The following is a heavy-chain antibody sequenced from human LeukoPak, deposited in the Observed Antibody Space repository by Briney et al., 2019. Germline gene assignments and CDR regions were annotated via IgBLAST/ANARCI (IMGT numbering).Heavy chain of an antibody. CDR1: GSTFSSYW. Sequence: GGSLRLSCAASGSTFSSYWMSWVRQAPGKGPEWVANIKQDGGEKNYVDSVKGRFTTSRDNAKNSLYLQMHSLRAEDTAVYYCATEVGSPSIRSAFDIWGQGTMVIVSS. D-gene: IGHD2/OR15-2a*01. CDR2: IKQDGGEK. V-gene: IGHV3-7*01. CDR3: ATEVGSPSIRSAFDI. J-gene: IGHJ3*02.